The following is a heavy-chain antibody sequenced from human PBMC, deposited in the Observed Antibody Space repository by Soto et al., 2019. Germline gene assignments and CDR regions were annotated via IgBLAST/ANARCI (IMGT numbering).Heavy chain of an antibody. CDR1: GGSISSGGYY. D-gene: IGHD6-13*01. CDR2: IYYSGST. CDR3: ARDRKQLVPGWFDP. Sequence: SETLSLTCTVSGGSISSGGYYWSWIRQHPGKGLEWIGYIYYSGSTYYNPSLKSRVTISVDTSKNQFSLRLSSVTAADTAVYYCARDRKQLVPGWFDPWGQGTLVTVSS. V-gene: IGHV4-31*03. J-gene: IGHJ5*02.